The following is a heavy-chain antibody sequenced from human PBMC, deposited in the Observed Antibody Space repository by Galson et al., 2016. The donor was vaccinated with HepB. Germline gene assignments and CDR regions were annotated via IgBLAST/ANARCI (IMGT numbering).Heavy chain of an antibody. CDR3: ARQMNRQPFGFDI. V-gene: IGHV3-30*03. D-gene: IGHD3-10*01. J-gene: IGHJ3*02. CDR1: GFTFSAYG. Sequence: SLRLSCAASGFTFSAYGMHWVRQAPGKGLEWVAVMSNDGSHEFYTDSVKGRVTVSRDNSRNTLSLQISSLRAEDTAVYYCARQMNRQPFGFDIWGHATRVTVSS. CDR2: MSNDGSHE.